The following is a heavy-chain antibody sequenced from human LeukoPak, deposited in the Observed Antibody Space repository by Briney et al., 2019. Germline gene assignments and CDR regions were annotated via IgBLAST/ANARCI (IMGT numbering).Heavy chain of an antibody. Sequence: SETLSLTCAVYGGSFSGYYWSWIRQPPGKGLEWIGEINHSGSTNYNPFLKSRVTISVDTSKNQFSLKLSSVTAADTAVYYCASLAYCGGDCTGYWGQGTLVTVSS. CDR1: GGSFSGYY. D-gene: IGHD2-21*02. V-gene: IGHV4-34*01. CDR3: ASLAYCGGDCTGY. CDR2: INHSGST. J-gene: IGHJ4*02.